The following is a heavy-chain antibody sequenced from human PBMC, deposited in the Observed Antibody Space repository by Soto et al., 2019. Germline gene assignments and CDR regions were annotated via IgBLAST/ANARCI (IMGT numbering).Heavy chain of an antibody. J-gene: IGHJ4*02. CDR1: GGSISSSSYY. CDR2: IYYSGST. CDR3: ATKGATYYDILTGYYNPDYFDY. D-gene: IGHD3-9*01. V-gene: IGHV4-39*01. Sequence: SETLSLTCTVSGGSISSSSYYWGWIRQPPGKGLEWIGSIYYSGSTYYNPSLKSRVTISVDTSKNQFPLKLSSVTAADTAVYYCATKGATYYDILTGYYNPDYFDYWGQGTLVTVSS.